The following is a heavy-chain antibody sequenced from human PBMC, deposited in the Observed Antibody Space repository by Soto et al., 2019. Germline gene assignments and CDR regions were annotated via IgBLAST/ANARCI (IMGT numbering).Heavy chain of an antibody. CDR3: AKVDGYCISTSCPYYYYGMDV. CDR1: GFTFSSYA. CDR2: ISGSGGST. D-gene: IGHD2-2*01. V-gene: IGHV3-23*01. J-gene: IGHJ6*02. Sequence: GGSLRLSCAASGFTFSSYAMSWVRQAPGKGLEWVSAISGSGGSTYYADSVKGRFTISRDNSKNTLYLQMNSLRAEDTAVYYCAKVDGYCISTSCPYYYYGMDVWGQGTTVTVSS.